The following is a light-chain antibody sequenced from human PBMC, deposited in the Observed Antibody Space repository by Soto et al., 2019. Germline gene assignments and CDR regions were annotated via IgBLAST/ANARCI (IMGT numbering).Light chain of an antibody. CDR1: QAISRN. CDR2: AAR. V-gene: IGKV1-39*01. Sequence: DIQLTQSPSSLSPSVGDRITLFCRGSQAISRNLNWYQQRPGKAPSLLIYAARDLQSGFPGSFSGSESGTEFNLTMSSLQPEYLANYYCQQSHSTHYTFGQRTKLEI. CDR3: QQSHSTHYT. J-gene: IGKJ2*01.